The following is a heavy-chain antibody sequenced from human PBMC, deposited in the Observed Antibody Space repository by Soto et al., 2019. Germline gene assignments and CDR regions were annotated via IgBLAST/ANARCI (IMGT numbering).Heavy chain of an antibody. Sequence: SETLSLTCAVYGGSFSGYYWSWIRQPPGKGLEWIGEIYHSGSTNYNPSLKSRVTISVDTSKNQFSLKLSSVTAADTAVYYCARERPDGARLDPWGQGTLVTV. V-gene: IGHV4-34*01. CDR3: ARERPDGARLDP. CDR2: IYHSGST. D-gene: IGHD6-6*01. CDR1: GGSFSGYY. J-gene: IGHJ5*02.